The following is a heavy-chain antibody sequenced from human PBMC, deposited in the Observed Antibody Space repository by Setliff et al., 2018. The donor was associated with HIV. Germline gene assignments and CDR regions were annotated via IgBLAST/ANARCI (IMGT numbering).Heavy chain of an antibody. CDR2: IYHGGST. CDR3: ARSSTPDSSAYYPDY. D-gene: IGHD3-22*01. V-gene: IGHV4-4*02. J-gene: IGHJ4*02. CDR1: GGSISSNNW. Sequence: SETLSLTCAVSGGSISSNNWWSWVRQPPGKGLEWIGEIYHGGSTNYNSSLKSRVTISVDKSKNQISLKLSSVTAADTAVYYCARSSTPDSSAYYPDYWGQGTLVTVSS.